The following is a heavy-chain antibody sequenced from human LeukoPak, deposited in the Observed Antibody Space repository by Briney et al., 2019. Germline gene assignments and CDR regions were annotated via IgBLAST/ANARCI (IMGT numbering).Heavy chain of an antibody. D-gene: IGHD6-13*01. V-gene: IGHV1-46*01. Sequence: ASVKVSCKASRYTLTSYYMHWVRQAPGQGLEWMGTFNPSENSTSYAQKFQGRVTLTRDTSTTTVYMELRSLKSDDTAVYYCVRDGNSCPDYWGQGTLVTVSS. CDR2: FNPSENST. CDR3: VRDGNSCPDY. J-gene: IGHJ4*02. CDR1: RYTLTSYY.